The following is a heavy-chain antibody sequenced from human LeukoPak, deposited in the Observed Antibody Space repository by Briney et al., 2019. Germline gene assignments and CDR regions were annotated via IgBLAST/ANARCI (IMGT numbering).Heavy chain of an antibody. V-gene: IGHV4-34*01. CDR2: INHSGST. CDR3: ARGGGVAADSVYFDY. Sequence: GSLRLSCAASGFTFSSYAMSWVRQPPGKGLEWIGEINHSGSTNYNPSLKSRVTISVDTSKNQFSLKLSSVTAADAAVYYCARGGGVAADSVYFDYWGQGTLVTVSS. CDR1: GFTFSSYA. D-gene: IGHD2-15*01. J-gene: IGHJ4*02.